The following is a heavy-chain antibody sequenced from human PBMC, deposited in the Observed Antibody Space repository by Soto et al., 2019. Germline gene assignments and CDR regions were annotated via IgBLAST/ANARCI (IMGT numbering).Heavy chain of an antibody. Sequence: QITLKESGPTLVKPTETLTLTCTFSGFSLSTSGVGVGWIRQSPGKALEWLAVIYWDNDKRYSPSLKTRLTITKDTSKNQVVLTMTNMDLVDTATYYCAHRLFTSGWPWDTGVFDYWGQGTLVTVSS. D-gene: IGHD6-19*01. V-gene: IGHV2-5*02. CDR2: IYWDNDK. CDR1: GFSLSTSGVG. J-gene: IGHJ4*02. CDR3: AHRLFTSGWPWDTGVFDY.